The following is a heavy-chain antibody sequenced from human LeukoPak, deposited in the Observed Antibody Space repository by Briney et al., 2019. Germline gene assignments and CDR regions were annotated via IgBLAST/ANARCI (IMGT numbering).Heavy chain of an antibody. Sequence: GGSLRLSCAASGFTFSSYSMNSVRQAPGKGLEWVSSISSSSSYIYYADSVKGRFTISRDNAKNSLYLQMNSLRAEDTAVYYCAREGRYYDFWSGYYDYWGQGTLVTVSS. CDR2: ISSSSSYI. CDR3: AREGRYYDFWSGYYDY. D-gene: IGHD3-3*01. V-gene: IGHV3-21*01. J-gene: IGHJ4*02. CDR1: GFTFSSYS.